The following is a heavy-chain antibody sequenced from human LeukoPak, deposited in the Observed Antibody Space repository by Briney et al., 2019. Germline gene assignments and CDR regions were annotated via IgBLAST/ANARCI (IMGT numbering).Heavy chain of an antibody. CDR2: IYYSGST. V-gene: IGHV4-30-4*01. Sequence: TSETLSLTCTVSGGSISSGDYYRSWIRQPPGKGLEWIGYIYYSGSTYYNPSLKSRVTISVDTSKNQFSLKLSSVTAADTAVYYCARGRITIFGVVTHAPLGPRKGCYFDYWGQGTLVTVSS. CDR1: GGSISSGDYY. J-gene: IGHJ4*02. CDR3: ARGRITIFGVVTHAPLGPRKGCYFDY. D-gene: IGHD3-3*01.